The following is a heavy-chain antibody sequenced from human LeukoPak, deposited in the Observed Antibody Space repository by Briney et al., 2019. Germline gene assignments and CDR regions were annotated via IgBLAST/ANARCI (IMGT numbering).Heavy chain of an antibody. CDR3: GDLISEY. CDR2: SRNTADGYAT. CDR1: GCTFIDHN. J-gene: IGHJ4*02. V-gene: IGHV3-72*01. D-gene: IGHD2-8*01. Sequence: PGGSLRLCGAASGCTFIDHNMDWVRQAPGKGLEWRGRSRNTADGYATEYAASVIGRFTISRDDSKNLMYLQMNSLKTEDTAVYSCGDLISEYWGQGTLVTVSS.